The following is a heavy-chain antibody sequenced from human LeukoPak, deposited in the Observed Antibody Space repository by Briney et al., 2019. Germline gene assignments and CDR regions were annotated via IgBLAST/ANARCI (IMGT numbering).Heavy chain of an antibody. CDR1: GFTFSSYA. CDR2: ISGSGGST. Sequence: SGGSLRLSCAASGFTFSSYAMSWVRQAPGKGLEWVSAISGSGGSTYYADSVKGRFTISRDNSKNTLYLQMNSLRAEDTAVYYCAKDGYSGYDFYYFDYWGQGTLVTVSS. D-gene: IGHD5-12*01. J-gene: IGHJ4*02. V-gene: IGHV3-23*01. CDR3: AKDGYSGYDFYYFDY.